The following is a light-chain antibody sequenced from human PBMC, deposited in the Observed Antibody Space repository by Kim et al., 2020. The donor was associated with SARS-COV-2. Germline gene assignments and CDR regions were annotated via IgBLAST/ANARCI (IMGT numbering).Light chain of an antibody. CDR1: QGISGY. V-gene: IGKV1-9*01. Sequence: SASVGDRVTITCRTSQGISGYLAWFQQQPGKAPKLLIYAASTLQSGVPSRFSGSGSGTEFTLTIGSLQPEDVATYYCQQLNNYPPTFGQGTKLEI. CDR3: QQLNNYPPT. J-gene: IGKJ2*01. CDR2: AAS.